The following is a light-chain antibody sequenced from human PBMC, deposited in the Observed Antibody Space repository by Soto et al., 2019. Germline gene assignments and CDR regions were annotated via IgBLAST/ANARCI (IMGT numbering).Light chain of an antibody. J-gene: IGLJ2*01. CDR1: RSNIGAAYY. V-gene: IGLV1-40*01. CDR2: DTS. CDR3: QSYDGSLGGSIL. Sequence: QSVLAQPPSVSGAPGQKITISCTGTRSNIGAAYYVHWYQQFPGTAPKLLIYDTSNRPSGVPDRFSASRSGTSAYLVITGLRADDESVYYCQSYDGSLGGSILFGGGTKVTVL.